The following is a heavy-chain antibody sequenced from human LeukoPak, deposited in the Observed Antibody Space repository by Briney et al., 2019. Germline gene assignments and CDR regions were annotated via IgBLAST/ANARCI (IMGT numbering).Heavy chain of an antibody. CDR3: ARVHYDILTGYYIRYYFDY. J-gene: IGHJ4*02. Sequence: SETLSLTCAVYGGSFSGYYWSWIRQPPGKGLEWIGEINHSGSTNYNPSLQSRITISVDTSKNQFSLKLSFVTAADTAVYYCARVHYDILTGYYIRYYFDYWGQGTLVTVSS. D-gene: IGHD3-9*01. V-gene: IGHV4-34*01. CDR1: GGSFSGYY. CDR2: INHSGST.